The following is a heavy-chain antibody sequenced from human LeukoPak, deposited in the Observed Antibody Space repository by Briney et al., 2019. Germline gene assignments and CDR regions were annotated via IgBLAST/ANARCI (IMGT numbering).Heavy chain of an antibody. CDR2: IYHSGST. CDR1: GGSISSGGYS. D-gene: IGHD1-1*01. Sequence: PSQTLSLTCAVSGGSISSGGYSWSWIRQPPGKGLEWIGYIYHSGSTYYSPSLKSRVTISVDRSKNQFSLKLSSVTAADTAVYYCARGTERAFWFDPWGQGTLVTVSS. CDR3: ARGTERAFWFDP. V-gene: IGHV4-30-2*01. J-gene: IGHJ5*02.